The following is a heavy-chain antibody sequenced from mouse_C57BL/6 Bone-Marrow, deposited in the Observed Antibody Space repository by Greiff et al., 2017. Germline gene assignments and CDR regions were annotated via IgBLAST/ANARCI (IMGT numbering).Heavy chain of an antibody. CDR1: GYTFTSYW. V-gene: IGHV1-5*01. CDR3: TRYGHDEGGRDY. J-gene: IGHJ2*01. Sequence: VQLQQSGTVLARPGASVKMSCKTSGYTFTSYWMHWVKQRPGQGLEWIGAIYPGNSDTSYNQKFKGKAKLTAVTSASTAYMALSSLTTEDSAVYYCTRYGHDEGGRDYWGQGTTLTVSS. CDR2: IYPGNSDT. D-gene: IGHD2-2*01.